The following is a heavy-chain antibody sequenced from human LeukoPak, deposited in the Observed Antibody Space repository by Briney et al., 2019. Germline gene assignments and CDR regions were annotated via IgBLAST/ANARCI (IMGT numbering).Heavy chain of an antibody. J-gene: IGHJ6*03. D-gene: IGHD3-10*01. CDR1: GGSISSYY. V-gene: IGHV4-4*07. CDR2: IYTSGST. CDR3: ARRMGRGAYGSGSYYQYYYYYYYMDV. Sequence: SETLSLTCTVSGGSISSYYWSWIRQPAGKGLEWIGRIYTSGSTNYNPSLKSRVTMSVDTSKNQFSLKLSSVTAADTAVYYCARRMGRGAYGSGSYYQYYYYYYYMDVWGKGTTVTISS.